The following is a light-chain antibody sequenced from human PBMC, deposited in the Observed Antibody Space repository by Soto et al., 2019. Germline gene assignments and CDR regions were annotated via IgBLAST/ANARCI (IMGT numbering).Light chain of an antibody. V-gene: IGLV1-51*01. Sequence: QSVLTQPPPVSAAPGQRITISCSGSGSNIGKNYVSWYQQVPGTAPKLLIYDNNKRPSGIPDRFSGSKSVTSATLGITGLQTGDEGDYYCGTWDNTQNGYVFGTGTKVTVL. J-gene: IGLJ1*01. CDR3: GTWDNTQNGYV. CDR1: GSNIGKNY. CDR2: DNN.